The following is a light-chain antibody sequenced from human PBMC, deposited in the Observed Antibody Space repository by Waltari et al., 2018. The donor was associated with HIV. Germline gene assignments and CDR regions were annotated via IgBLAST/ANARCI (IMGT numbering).Light chain of an antibody. V-gene: IGLV1-40*01. Sequence: QSVLTQPPSVSGAPGQRVTISCTGSSSNIGAGYDVPWYQQLPGTVPKLLVYGNSNRPSGVPDRFSGSKSGASASLAITGLQAEDEADYYCQSYDSSLSVWVFGGGTKLTVL. J-gene: IGLJ3*02. CDR2: GNS. CDR1: SSNIGAGYD. CDR3: QSYDSSLSVWV.